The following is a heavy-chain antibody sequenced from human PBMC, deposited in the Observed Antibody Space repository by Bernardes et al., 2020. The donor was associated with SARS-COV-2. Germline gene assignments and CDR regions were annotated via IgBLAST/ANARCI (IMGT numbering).Heavy chain of an antibody. CDR3: AKSLQGYWYFEV. CDR2: ISYDGINK. J-gene: IGHJ2*01. V-gene: IGHV3-30*18. CDR1: GFTFNTYG. Sequence: GGSLRLSCADSGFTFNTYGLHWIRQATGKGPEWVAVISYDGINKYYADSAKGRFTISRDNSKNTLYLQMNSLRAEDTAVYYCAKSLQGYWYFEVWGRGTLVTVSS.